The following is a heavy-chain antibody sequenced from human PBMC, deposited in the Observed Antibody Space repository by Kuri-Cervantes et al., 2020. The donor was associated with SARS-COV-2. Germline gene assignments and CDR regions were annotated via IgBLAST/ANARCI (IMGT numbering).Heavy chain of an antibody. D-gene: IGHD6-13*01. CDR2: ISAYNGNT. CDR1: GYTFTSYG. V-gene: IGHV1-18*01. Sequence: ASVKVSCKASGYTFTSYGISWVRQAPGQGLEWVGWISAYNGNTNYAQKLQGRVTITADKSTSTAYMELSSLRSEDTAVYYCARTTGYSSSWYIYYFDYWGQGTLVTVSS. CDR3: ARTTGYSSSWYIYYFDY. J-gene: IGHJ4*02.